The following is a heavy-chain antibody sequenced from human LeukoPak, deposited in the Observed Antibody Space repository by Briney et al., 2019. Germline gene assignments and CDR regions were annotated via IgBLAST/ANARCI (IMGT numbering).Heavy chain of an antibody. D-gene: IGHD3-22*01. Sequence: ASVKVSCKASGYTFTGYYIHWVRQAPRQGVEWMGWINSNSGGTNYAQKFQGRVTMTRDTSISTAYMELSSLRSDDTAVYYCAREQVVTGHGGFDYWGQGTLVTVSS. CDR1: GYTFTGYY. J-gene: IGHJ4*02. V-gene: IGHV1-2*02. CDR3: AREQVVTGHGGFDY. CDR2: INSNSGGT.